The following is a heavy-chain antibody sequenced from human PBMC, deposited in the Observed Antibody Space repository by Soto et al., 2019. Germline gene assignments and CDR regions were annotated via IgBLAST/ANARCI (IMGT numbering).Heavy chain of an antibody. Sequence: QGQLVQSGAEVKEPGASVKVSCKASGHTFTGYYMHWVLQAPGQGLEWMGWINPNSGGTNYAQTFQGWVTMTRDTSICTAYMELSRLRSEDTAVYYCAVDAEGIAVPGYSFDIWGQGINVTVSS. CDR1: GHTFTGYY. CDR3: AVDAEGIAVPGYSFDI. CDR2: INPNSGGT. D-gene: IGHD6-19*01. V-gene: IGHV1-2*04. J-gene: IGHJ3*02.